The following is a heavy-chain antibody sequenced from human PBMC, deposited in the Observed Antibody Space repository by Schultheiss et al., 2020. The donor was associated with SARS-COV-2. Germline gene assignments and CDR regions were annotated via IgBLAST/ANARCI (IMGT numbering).Heavy chain of an antibody. J-gene: IGHJ5*02. Sequence: SVKVSCKASGYTFTGYYMHWVRQAPGQGLEWMGGIIPIFGTANYAQKFQGRVTITADESTSTAYMELSSLRSEDTAVCYCASPQGGPWGQGTLVTVAS. CDR1: GYTFTGYY. D-gene: IGHD1-26*01. V-gene: IGHV1-69*13. CDR2: IIPIFGTA. CDR3: ASPQGGP.